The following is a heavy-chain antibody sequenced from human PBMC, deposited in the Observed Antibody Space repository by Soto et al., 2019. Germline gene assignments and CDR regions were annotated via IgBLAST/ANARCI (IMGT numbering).Heavy chain of an antibody. J-gene: IGHJ4*02. V-gene: IGHV3-30*03. CDR2: ITYDGSHQ. CDR3: ARGSQNNYGPLAHFDY. D-gene: IGHD5-18*01. Sequence: SGGSLRLSCAASGFGFDAYGIHWVRRAPGKGLEWVAVITYDGSHQYYRDSVKGRFTISRDNVRKTMFLQMDNLQHEDTAMYFCARGSQNNYGPLAHFDYWGQGTLVTVSS. CDR1: GFGFDAYG.